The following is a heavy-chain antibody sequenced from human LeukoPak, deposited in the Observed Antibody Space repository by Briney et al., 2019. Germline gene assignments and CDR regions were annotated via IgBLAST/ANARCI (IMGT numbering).Heavy chain of an antibody. CDR1: GFTFSNYA. J-gene: IGHJ6*02. Sequence: GGSLRLSCAASGFTFSNYAMSWVRQAPGKGLEWVSDISGSGRTTNYADSVKGGFIISRDRSKNTLDFQMNSLRAEDTAVYYCAKLGALMKNGLDVWGQGTTVTVSS. CDR2: ISGSGRTT. CDR3: AKLGALMKNGLDV. V-gene: IGHV3-23*01. D-gene: IGHD3-16*01.